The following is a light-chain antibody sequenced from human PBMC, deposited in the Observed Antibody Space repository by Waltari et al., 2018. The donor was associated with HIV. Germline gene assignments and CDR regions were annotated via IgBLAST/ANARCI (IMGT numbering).Light chain of an antibody. V-gene: IGLV1-47*01. J-gene: IGLJ3*02. Sequence: QSVLAQPPSASGTPGQTVTISCSGTRSNGGNNYVYWYQHLPGTAPKLLIYRNTQRPSGVPDRFFGSKSGTSASLAISGLRSEDEADYYCSAWDDSLYSRVFGGGTKLTVL. CDR2: RNT. CDR3: SAWDDSLYSRV. CDR1: RSNGGNNY.